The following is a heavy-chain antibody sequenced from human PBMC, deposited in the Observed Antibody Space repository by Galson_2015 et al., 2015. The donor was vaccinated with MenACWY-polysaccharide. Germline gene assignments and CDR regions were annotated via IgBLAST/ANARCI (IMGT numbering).Heavy chain of an antibody. Sequence: SLRLSCAASGFTFSSYDMHWVRQATGKGLEWVSAIGTAGDTYCPGSVTGRFTISRENAKNSLYLQMNSLRAGDTSVYYCAREEGGTTVGGMDVWGQGTPVTVSS. CDR3: AREEGGTTVGGMDV. V-gene: IGHV3-13*01. CDR2: IGTAGDT. CDR1: GFTFSSYD. D-gene: IGHD1-7*01. J-gene: IGHJ6*02.